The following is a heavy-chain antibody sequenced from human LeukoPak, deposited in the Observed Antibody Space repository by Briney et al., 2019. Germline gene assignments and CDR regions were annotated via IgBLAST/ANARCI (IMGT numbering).Heavy chain of an antibody. CDR1: GHTLTSYY. CDR3: ARVLYGDFPWFDP. D-gene: IGHD4-17*01. Sequence: ASVKVSCKTTGHTLTSYYVHWVRQAPGQGLEWMGIINPSGGSTNYVQKFQGRVTMTRDTSAGTVYTELSSLRSEDTAVYYCARVLYGDFPWFDPWGQGTLVTVSS. V-gene: IGHV1-46*01. CDR2: INPSGGST. J-gene: IGHJ5*02.